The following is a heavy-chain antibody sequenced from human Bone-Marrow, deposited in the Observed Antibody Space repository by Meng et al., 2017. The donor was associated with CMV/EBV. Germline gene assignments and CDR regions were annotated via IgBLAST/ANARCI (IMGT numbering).Heavy chain of an antibody. CDR3: ARDRRPTPPYGLDV. V-gene: IGHV5-51*01. Sequence: GESLKISCEGSGYSFSNYWIDWVRQMPGKGLEWMGSIYPGDSDTRYSPSFQGQVTISADKSISTAYLQWSSLKASDTAMYYCARDRRPTPPYGLDVWGQGTTVTVSS. D-gene: IGHD2-15*01. CDR1: GYSFSNYW. CDR2: IYPGDSDT. J-gene: IGHJ6*02.